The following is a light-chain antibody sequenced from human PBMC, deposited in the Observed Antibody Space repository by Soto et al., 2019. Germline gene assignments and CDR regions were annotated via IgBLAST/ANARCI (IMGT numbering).Light chain of an antibody. CDR2: DVS. V-gene: IGLV2-14*01. CDR3: SSYTSSSTLPYV. J-gene: IGLJ1*01. CDR1: SSDVGGYNY. Sequence: SVLTHPASVSGSPGQWITISCTGTSSDVGGYNYVSWYQQHPGKAPKLMIYDVSNRPSGVSNRFSGSKSGNTASLTISGLQAEDEADYYCSSYTSSSTLPYVFGTGTKVTVL.